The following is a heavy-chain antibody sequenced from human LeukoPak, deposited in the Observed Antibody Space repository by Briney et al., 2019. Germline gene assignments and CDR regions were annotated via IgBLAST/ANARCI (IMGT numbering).Heavy chain of an antibody. D-gene: IGHD5/OR15-5a*01. CDR1: GFTFNNYA. J-gene: IGHJ4*02. CDR2: ISGSGGAT. CDR3: ATLSVAAGDWDDDY. Sequence: GGSLRLSCAASGFTFNNYAMSWVRQAPGKGLEWVSAISGSGGATYYADSVRGRFTISRDNSKNTLYLQMNSLRAEDTAVYYCATLSVAAGDWDDDYWGQGTLLTVSS. V-gene: IGHV3-23*01.